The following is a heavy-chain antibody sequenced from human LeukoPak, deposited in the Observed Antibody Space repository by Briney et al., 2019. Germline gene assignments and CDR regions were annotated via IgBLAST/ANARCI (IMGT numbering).Heavy chain of an antibody. J-gene: IGHJ5*02. V-gene: IGHV4-39*07. CDR3: ARDRAGMFWFDP. D-gene: IGHD6-13*01. Sequence: TSETLSLTCTVSGGSISSSSYYWGWIRQPPGKGLEWIGSIYYSGSTYYNPSLKSRVTISVDTSKNQFSLKLSSVTAADTAVYYCARDRAGMFWFDPWGQGTLVTVSS. CDR2: IYYSGST. CDR1: GGSISSSSYY.